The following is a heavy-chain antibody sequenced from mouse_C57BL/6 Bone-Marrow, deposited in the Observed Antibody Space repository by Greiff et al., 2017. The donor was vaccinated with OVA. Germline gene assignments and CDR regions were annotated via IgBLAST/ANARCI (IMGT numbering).Heavy chain of an antibody. D-gene: IGHD4-1*01. J-gene: IGHJ3*01. CDR2: ISDGGSYT. Sequence: EVKVEESGGGLVKPGGSLKLSCAASGFTFSSYAMSWVRQTPEKRLEWVATISDGGSYTYYPDNVKGRFTISRDNAKNNLYLQMSHLKSEDTAMYYCARGNWDWGQGTLVTVSA. CDR1: GFTFSSYA. CDR3: ARGNWD. V-gene: IGHV5-4*03.